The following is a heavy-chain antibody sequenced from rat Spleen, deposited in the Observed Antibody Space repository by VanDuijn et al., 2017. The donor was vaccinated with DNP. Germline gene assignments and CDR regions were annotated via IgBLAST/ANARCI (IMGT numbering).Heavy chain of an antibody. V-gene: IGHV5-20*01. CDR3: AKSGGYYAMDA. Sequence: EVQLVESGGGLVQPGRSLKLSCAASGFTFSDYYMAWVRQAPTKGLEWVAYIRYDGGSTYYGDSVKGRFTISRDNAENTVYLQMNSLRSEDTATYYCAKSGGYYAMDAWGQGTSVTVSS. J-gene: IGHJ4*01. CDR1: GFTFSDYY. CDR2: IRYDGGST. D-gene: IGHD5-1*01.